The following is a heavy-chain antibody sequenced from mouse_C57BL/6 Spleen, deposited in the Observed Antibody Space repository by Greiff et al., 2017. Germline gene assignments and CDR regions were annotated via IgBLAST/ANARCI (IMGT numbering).Heavy chain of an antibody. D-gene: IGHD1-1*01. V-gene: IGHV3-6*01. CDR1: GYSITSGHY. CDR3: ARGGYSGSSRYYYAMDV. J-gene: IGHJ4*01. CDR2: ISYDGSN. Sequence: EVHLVESGPGLVKPSQSLSLTCSVTGYSITSGHYWNWLRQFPGNKLEWMGYISYDGSNNYNPSLKNRISITRDTPKKQFFLKLNSVTTEDTATYYCARGGYSGSSRYYYAMDVWGQGTSVTVSS.